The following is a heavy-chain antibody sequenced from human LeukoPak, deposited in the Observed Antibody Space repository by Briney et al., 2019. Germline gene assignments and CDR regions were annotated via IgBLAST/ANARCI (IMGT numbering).Heavy chain of an antibody. CDR1: GLIFRNYA. V-gene: IGHV3-23*01. CDR3: AKGTTVVTHYFDY. Sequence: GGSLGLSCTASGLIFRNYAMTWVRQAPGKGLEWVSSIYGSSGDTFYADSVKGRFTISRDNSKNTLYLQMNSLRAEDTALYYCAKGTTVVTHYFDYWGQGTLVTVSS. CDR2: IYGSSGDT. J-gene: IGHJ4*02. D-gene: IGHD4-23*01.